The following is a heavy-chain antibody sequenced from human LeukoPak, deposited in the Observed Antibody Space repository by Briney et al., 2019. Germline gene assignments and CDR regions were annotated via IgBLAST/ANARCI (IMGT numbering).Heavy chain of an antibody. D-gene: IGHD6-19*01. V-gene: IGHV4-30-2*01. CDR1: GGSISSGGYS. CDR3: ARDLGYSSGWYEVNWFDP. J-gene: IGHJ5*02. Sequence: SETLSLTCAVSGGSISSGGYSWSWVRQPPGKGLEWIGYIYHSGSTYYNPSLKSRVTISVDRSKNQFSLKLSSVTAADTAVYYCARDLGYSSGWYEVNWFDPWGQGTLVTVSS. CDR2: IYHSGST.